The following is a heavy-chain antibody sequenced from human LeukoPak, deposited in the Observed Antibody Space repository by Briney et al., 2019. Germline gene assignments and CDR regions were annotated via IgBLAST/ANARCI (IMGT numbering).Heavy chain of an antibody. V-gene: IGHV1-18*01. D-gene: IGHD6-13*01. CDR2: ISAYNGNT. J-gene: IGHJ6*04. CDR3: ANENKYSSRCMDV. CDR1: GYTFTSYG. Sequence: ASVKVSCKASGYTFTSYGISWVRQAPGQGLEWMGWISAYNGNTNYAQKFQGRVTMTRDVSTSTVHMELSSLRSEDTAVYYCANENKYSSRCMDVWGKGTTVTVSS.